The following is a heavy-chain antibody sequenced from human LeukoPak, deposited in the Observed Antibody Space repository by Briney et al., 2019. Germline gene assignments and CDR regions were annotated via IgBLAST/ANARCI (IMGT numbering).Heavy chain of an antibody. V-gene: IGHV3-30*02. CDR3: AKEGDSGSYQGF. D-gene: IGHD3-10*01. Sequence: SGGSLRLSCAASGFTFGRYGMHWVRQAPGKGPEWVSLIRYDGSKEYYVDSVRGRFTISRDNSRDTLYLQMNSLRIEDTAVYYCAKEGDSGSYQGFGAHGTLVIVSS. CDR1: GFTFGRYG. CDR2: IRYDGSKE. J-gene: IGHJ4*01.